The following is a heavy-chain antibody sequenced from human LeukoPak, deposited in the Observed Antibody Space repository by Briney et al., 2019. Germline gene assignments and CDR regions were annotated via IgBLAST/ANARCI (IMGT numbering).Heavy chain of an antibody. CDR3: ARDIGSAADYYYYGMDV. CDR1: GFTFSSYW. Sequence: QSGGSLRLSCAASGFTFSSYWMSWVRQAPGKGLEWVANIKQDGSEKYYVDSVKGRFTISRDNAKNSLYLQMNSLRAEDTAVYYCARDIGSAADYYYYGMDVWGQGTTVTVS. J-gene: IGHJ6*02. D-gene: IGHD5/OR15-5a*01. V-gene: IGHV3-7*01. CDR2: IKQDGSEK.